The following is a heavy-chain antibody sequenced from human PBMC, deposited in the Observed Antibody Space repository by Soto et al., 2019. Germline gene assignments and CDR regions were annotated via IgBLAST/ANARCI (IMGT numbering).Heavy chain of an antibody. CDR2: IYSGGST. J-gene: IGHJ1*01. Sequence: EVQLVESGGGLIQPGGSLRLSCAAAGFTVSSNYMSCVRQAPGKGLEWVSVIYSGGSTDYAYSVKGRFNISRDNSKNTLYLQMNSLRAEHTAVYYCARDRVESGSPESFQHWGQGTLVTVSS. CDR3: ARDRVESGSPESFQH. V-gene: IGHV3-53*01. CDR1: GFTVSSNY. D-gene: IGHD3-22*01.